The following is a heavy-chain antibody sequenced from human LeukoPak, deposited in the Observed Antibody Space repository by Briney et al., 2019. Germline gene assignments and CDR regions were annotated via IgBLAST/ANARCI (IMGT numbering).Heavy chain of an antibody. Sequence: GGSLRLSCAGSGFTFDDYGMHWVRQAPGKGLEWVAFIRYDGSNKYYADSVKGRFTISRDNSKNTLYLQMNSLRAEDTAVYYCAKEVYYGSGSFDYWGQGTLVTVSS. CDR3: AKEVYYGSGSFDY. V-gene: IGHV3-30*02. CDR1: GFTFDDYG. D-gene: IGHD3-10*01. CDR2: IRYDGSNK. J-gene: IGHJ4*02.